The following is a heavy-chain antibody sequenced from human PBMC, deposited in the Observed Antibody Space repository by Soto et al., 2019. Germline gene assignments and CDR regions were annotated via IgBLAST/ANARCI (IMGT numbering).Heavy chain of an antibody. CDR1: GGSITGYH. J-gene: IGHJ4*02. D-gene: IGHD1-1*01. CDR2: IYFTGAA. V-gene: IGHV4-59*01. Sequence: SETLSLTCPVSGGSITGYHWNWVRQPPGKGLEWIGCIYFTGAANYNPSLKSRVTMSVDTSKNQFSLKLTSVTAADTAVYYCARERTPRTGFDYWGQGTLVTVSS. CDR3: ARERTPRTGFDY.